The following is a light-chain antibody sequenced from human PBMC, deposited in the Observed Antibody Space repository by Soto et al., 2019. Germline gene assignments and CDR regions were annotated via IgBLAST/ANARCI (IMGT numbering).Light chain of an antibody. J-gene: IGKJ4*01. CDR2: WAS. CDR1: QSVLYSSNNKNY. V-gene: IGKV4-1*01. Sequence: DIVMTQSPDSLAVSLGERATTNCKSSQSVLYSSNNKNYLAWYQQKPGQPPKLLIYWASTRESGVTDRFSGSGSGTDFTLTISSLQAEDVAVYYCQQYYSTPQLTFGGGTKVEIK. CDR3: QQYYSTPQLT.